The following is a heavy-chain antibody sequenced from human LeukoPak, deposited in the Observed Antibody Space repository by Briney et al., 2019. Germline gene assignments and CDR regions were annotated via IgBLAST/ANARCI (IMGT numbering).Heavy chain of an antibody. D-gene: IGHD6-13*01. CDR1: GFTFSSYA. V-gene: IGHV3-23*01. CDR2: ISGSGGST. Sequence: GGSLRLSCAASGFTFSSYAMSWARQAPGKGLEWVPAISGSGGSTYYADSVKGRFTISRDNSKNTLYLQMNSLRAEDTAVYYCAKRRAAAGNFDYWGQGTLVTVSS. J-gene: IGHJ4*02. CDR3: AKRRAAAGNFDY.